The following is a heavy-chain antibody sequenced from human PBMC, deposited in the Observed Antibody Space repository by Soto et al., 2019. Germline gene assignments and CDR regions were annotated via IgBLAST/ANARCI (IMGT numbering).Heavy chain of an antibody. J-gene: IGHJ4*02. CDR1: GGSISSGGYS. V-gene: IGHV4-30-2*01. Sequence: PSETLSLTCAVSGGSISSGGYSWSWIRQPPGKGLEWIGYIYHSGSPYYNPSLESRVTISLDKSKSQFSLELNSVTGADTAIYYCARGFSGYCSGGSCSSFDYWGQGTLVTVSS. D-gene: IGHD2-15*01. CDR3: ARGFSGYCSGGSCSSFDY. CDR2: IYHSGSP.